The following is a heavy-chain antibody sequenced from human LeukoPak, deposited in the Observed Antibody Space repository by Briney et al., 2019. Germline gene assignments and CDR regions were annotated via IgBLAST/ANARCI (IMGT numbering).Heavy chain of an antibody. CDR1: GGSISSYY. Sequence: SETLSLTCTVSGGSISSYYWTWIRQPPGKGLEWIGYISNSGSTNYNPSLKSRVTISLATSKNQFSLKLSSVTAADTAVYYCARLGEKIAAPPGYWGQGTLVTVSS. V-gene: IGHV4-59*01. J-gene: IGHJ4*02. CDR2: ISNSGST. CDR3: ARLGEKIAAPPGY. D-gene: IGHD6-6*01.